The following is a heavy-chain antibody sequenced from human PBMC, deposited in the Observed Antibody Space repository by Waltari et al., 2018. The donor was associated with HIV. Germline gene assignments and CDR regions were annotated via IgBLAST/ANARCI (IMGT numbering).Heavy chain of an antibody. V-gene: IGHV1-8*01. J-gene: IGHJ6*03. Sequence: QVQLVQPVAEVRTPVASVMVSCTASGCPVDTSDLNWVRQSTGQGPEWVGWVNPKSGNTGCAQKFQGRVNMTSNSSLNIAYMELNNLTSDDTAVYYCARAKGAMTGDYHYYMDDWGGGTTVIVSS. CDR3: ARAKGAMTGDYHYYMDD. D-gene: IGHD1-26*01. CDR2: VNPKSGNT. CDR1: GCPVDTSD.